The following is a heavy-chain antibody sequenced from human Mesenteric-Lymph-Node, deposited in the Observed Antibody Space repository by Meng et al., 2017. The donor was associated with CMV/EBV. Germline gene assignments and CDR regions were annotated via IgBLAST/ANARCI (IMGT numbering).Heavy chain of an antibody. D-gene: IGHD2-2*01. J-gene: IGHJ4*02. Sequence: GESLKISCAASGFTFSSFWMFWVRQGPGKGLVWVSRINSDGSRTSYADSVKGRFTISRDNAKNTLYLQMNSLRAEDTAVYYCAKDGVVVVPAAIHYWGQGTLVTVSS. CDR3: AKDGVVVVPAAIHY. CDR2: INSDGSRT. CDR1: GFTFSSFW. V-gene: IGHV3-74*01.